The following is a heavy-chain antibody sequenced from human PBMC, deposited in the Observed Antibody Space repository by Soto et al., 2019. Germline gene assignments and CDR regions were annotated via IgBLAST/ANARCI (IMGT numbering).Heavy chain of an antibody. V-gene: IGHV4-59*12. CDR2: IYHSGST. D-gene: IGHD1-26*01. CDR3: ARDRARILDFDY. J-gene: IGHJ4*02. Sequence: SETLSLTCTVSGGSISSYYWSWIRQPPGKGLEWIGYIYHSGSTYYNPSLKSRVTISVDRSKNQSSLKLSSVTAADTAVYYCARDRARILDFDYWGQGTLVTVPQ. CDR1: GGSISSYY.